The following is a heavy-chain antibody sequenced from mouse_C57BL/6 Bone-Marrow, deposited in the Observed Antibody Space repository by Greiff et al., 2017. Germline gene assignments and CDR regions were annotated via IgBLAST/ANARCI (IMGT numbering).Heavy chain of an antibody. V-gene: IGHV14-4*01. CDR2: IDLENGAS. D-gene: IGHD1-1*01. J-gene: IGHJ3*01. CDR1: GFNIKDAY. Sequence: VQLQQSGAELVRPGASVKLSCTVPGFNIKDAYMHWVKQRPEQGPEWTGWIDLENGASDYASKFQGKATITADTTSNTAYRQLISLTSEDTAVYYCTTLDYYGNEAWLAYWGQGTLVTVSA. CDR3: TTLDYYGNEAWLAY.